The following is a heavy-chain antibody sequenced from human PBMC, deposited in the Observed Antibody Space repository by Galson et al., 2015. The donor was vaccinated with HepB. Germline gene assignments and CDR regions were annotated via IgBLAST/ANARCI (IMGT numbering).Heavy chain of an antibody. CDR1: GGSISSGGYF. CDR3: ARGDRRDYYFYMDV. J-gene: IGHJ6*03. CDR2: IYYSGTT. V-gene: IGHV4-31*11. Sequence: TLSLTCAVSGGSISSGGYFWSWIRQHPGKGLEWIGYIYYSGTTYYNPSLKSRVTISVDASENQFSLKLTSVTAADTAVYYCARGDRRDYYFYMDVWGKGTTVTVSS. D-gene: IGHD3-16*02.